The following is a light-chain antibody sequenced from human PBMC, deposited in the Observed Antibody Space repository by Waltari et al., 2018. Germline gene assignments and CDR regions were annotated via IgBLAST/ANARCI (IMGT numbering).Light chain of an antibody. CDR2: GAS. V-gene: IGKV3-15*01. J-gene: IGKJ4*01. CDR3: QQYTTRPLT. Sequence: EIVMTQSPGTLSVSPGEGATLSCGASQSVSSKVAWYQQRPGQPPRVPLFGASTRATGIPARFSGSESGTEFTLTISSLQSEDSGVYFCQQYTTRPLTFGGGTKVEI. CDR1: QSVSSK.